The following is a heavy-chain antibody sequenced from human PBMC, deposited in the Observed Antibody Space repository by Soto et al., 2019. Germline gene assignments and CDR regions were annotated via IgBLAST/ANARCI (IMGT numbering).Heavy chain of an antibody. J-gene: IGHJ4*02. Sequence: EVQLVESGGGLVNPGGSLRLSCAASGFSISSAWMNWVRQAPGKGLEWVGRIKTKTQGETTDYPAPVKGRFTISRDDSKHTLYLLMNSLKMEDTAVYYCTTGSVEGYWGQGTLVTVSS. CDR3: TTGSVEGY. D-gene: IGHD3-3*01. V-gene: IGHV3-15*07. CDR1: GFSISSAW. CDR2: IKTKTQGETT.